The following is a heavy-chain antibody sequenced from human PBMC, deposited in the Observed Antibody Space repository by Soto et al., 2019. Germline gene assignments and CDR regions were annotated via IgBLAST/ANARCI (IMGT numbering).Heavy chain of an antibody. J-gene: IGHJ5*02. D-gene: IGHD3-9*01. CDR1: GYTFTHFY. V-gene: IGHV1-18*01. Sequence: ASVKVSCKASGYTFTHFYITWVRQAPGQGLEWMGAISPHNFNTNFAQKFQGRVTLTTDTSTNTAYMELRSLTSDDTAVYYCARDEGGYDILTGYYKAHHFDPWGQGTLVTVSS. CDR2: ISPHNFNT. CDR3: ARDEGGYDILTGYYKAHHFDP.